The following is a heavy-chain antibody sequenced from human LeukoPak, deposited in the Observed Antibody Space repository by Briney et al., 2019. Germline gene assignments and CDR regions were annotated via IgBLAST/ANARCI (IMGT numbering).Heavy chain of an antibody. J-gene: IGHJ4*02. D-gene: IGHD3-22*01. CDR2: IRYDGSNK. CDR1: GFTFSSYG. CDR3: ARVVDSSGYY. Sequence: PGGSLRLSCAASGFTFSSYGMHWVRQAPGKGLEWVAFIRYDGSNKYYADSVKGRFTISRDNSKNTLYLQMNSLRAEDTAVYYCARVVDSSGYYWGQGTLVTVSS. V-gene: IGHV3-30*02.